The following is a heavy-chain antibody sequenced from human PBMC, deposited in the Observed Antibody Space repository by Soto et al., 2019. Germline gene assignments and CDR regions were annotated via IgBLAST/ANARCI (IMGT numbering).Heavy chain of an antibody. CDR2: ISPDGSEE. V-gene: IGHV3-7*04. CDR1: GFKFSKYW. J-gene: IGHJ5*02. D-gene: IGHD2-21*01. CDR3: TRDLNHDCGP. Sequence: EVQLVESRGGLVQPGGSLRLSCAASGFKFSKYWMTWVRQAPGKGLEGVANISPDGSEEYYVDSVKGRFTISRDNARNSLYLQMNSLRGEDTAVYYCTRDLNHDCGPWGQGTQVTVSS.